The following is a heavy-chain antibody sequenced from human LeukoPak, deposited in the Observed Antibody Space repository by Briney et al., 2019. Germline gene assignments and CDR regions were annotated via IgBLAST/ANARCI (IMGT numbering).Heavy chain of an antibody. CDR2: INPNSGGT. CDR3: ARTYSSSPADYFDY. J-gene: IGHJ4*02. D-gene: IGHD6-6*01. Sequence: ASVKVSCKASGYTFTDYYMHWVRQAPGQGLEWMGWINPNSGGTNYAQKFQGRVTMTRDTSISTAYMELSRLTSDDTAMYYCARTYSSSPADYFDYWGQGTLVTVSS. V-gene: IGHV1-2*02. CDR1: GYTFTDYY.